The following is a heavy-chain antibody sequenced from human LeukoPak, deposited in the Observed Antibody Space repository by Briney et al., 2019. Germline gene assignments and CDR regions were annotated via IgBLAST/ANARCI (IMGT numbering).Heavy chain of an antibody. CDR2: VDHTGST. Sequence: SETLSLTCSVSDDSITMYYWTWIRQPPGKGLEWIGYVDHTGSTNFNPSLNGRVSISRDTTNNPFSLRLRSVTAADTAVYFCARGRVSSSTWYSTYYYYFYMDVWGKGTTVTVSS. D-gene: IGHD1-1*01. V-gene: IGHV4-59*01. CDR3: ARGRVSSSTWYSTYYYYFYMDV. CDR1: DDSITMYY. J-gene: IGHJ6*03.